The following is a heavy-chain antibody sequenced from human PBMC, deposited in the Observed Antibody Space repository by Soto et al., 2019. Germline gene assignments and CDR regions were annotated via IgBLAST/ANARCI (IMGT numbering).Heavy chain of an antibody. CDR2: INSDGAST. V-gene: IGHV3-74*01. CDR3: VRDQSSGLQH. J-gene: IGHJ1*01. Sequence: LRLSCAASGFTFSSYWMHWVRQAPGKGLVWVSRINSDGASTTYADSVKGRFTISRDNARNTLYLQMNSLRAEDTAVYYCVRDQSSGLQHWGQGTLVTVSS. CDR1: GFTFSSYW. D-gene: IGHD3-22*01.